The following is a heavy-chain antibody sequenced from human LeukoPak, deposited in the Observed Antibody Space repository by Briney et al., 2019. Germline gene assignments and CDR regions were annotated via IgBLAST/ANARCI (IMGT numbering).Heavy chain of an antibody. V-gene: IGHV3-9*01. Sequence: GRSLRLSCAGSGFIFNNYAMHWVRQPPGKGLEWVSGISWNSGSIDYADSVKGRFTISRDNAKNSLYLRMNSLRVEDTAFYYCAKDNRRHYTSGPNPDSLHWGQGALVTVSS. CDR3: AKDNRRHYTSGPNPDSLH. CDR1: GFIFNNYA. J-gene: IGHJ4*02. CDR2: ISWNSGSI. D-gene: IGHD6-19*01.